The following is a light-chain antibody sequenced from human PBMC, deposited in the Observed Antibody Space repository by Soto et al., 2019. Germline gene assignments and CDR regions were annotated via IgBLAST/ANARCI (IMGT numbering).Light chain of an antibody. CDR1: SSNIGGSS. J-gene: IGLJ1*01. CDR2: TNS. CDR3: AAWDYSLSAYV. V-gene: IGLV1-44*01. Sequence: QSVLTQPPSASGTPGQRVTISCSGSSSNIGGSSVSWYQHLPGTAPKLLIYTNSRRPSGVPDRFSGSKFGTSASLTISGPQSEDEAFYYCAAWDYSLSAYVFGTGTKVTVL.